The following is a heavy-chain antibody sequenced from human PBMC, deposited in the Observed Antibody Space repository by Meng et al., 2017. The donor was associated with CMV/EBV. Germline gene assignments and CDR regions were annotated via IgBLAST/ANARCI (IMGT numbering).Heavy chain of an antibody. J-gene: IGHJ4*02. Sequence: GGSLRLSCAASGFTFSSYAMHWVRQAPGKGLEWVAVISYDGSNKYYADSVKGRFTISRDNSKNTLYLQMNSLRAEDTAVYYCANQYSSSWGGGYFDYWGQGTLVTVSS. CDR3: ANQYSSSWGGGYFDY. CDR1: GFTFSSYA. D-gene: IGHD6-13*01. CDR2: ISYDGSNK. V-gene: IGHV3-30*04.